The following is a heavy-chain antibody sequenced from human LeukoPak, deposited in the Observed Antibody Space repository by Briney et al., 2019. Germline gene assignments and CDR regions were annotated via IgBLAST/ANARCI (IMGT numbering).Heavy chain of an antibody. CDR3: ARGSPTDFDY. V-gene: IGHV3-66*02. J-gene: IGHJ4*02. CDR1: GSGFTVGSNY. CDR2: IYSGGDT. Sequence: GGSLRLSCAASGSGFTVGSNYMNWVRQAPGKGLEWVSVIYSGGDTYYADSVKGRFSISRDNSKNTLYLQMNSLSTEDTAVYYCARGSPTDFDYWGQGALVTVSS.